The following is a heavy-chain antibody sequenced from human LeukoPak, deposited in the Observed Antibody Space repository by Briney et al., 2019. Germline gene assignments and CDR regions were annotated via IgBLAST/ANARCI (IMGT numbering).Heavy chain of an antibody. J-gene: IGHJ4*02. Sequence: GGSLRLSCAASGFTFSSYGMDWVRQAPGKGLEWVTSISSSGTYIYYADSVKVRFTIARDNTKNSLYLQMNSLSAEDTAVYSSAREDGMRAFDYWGQGTLVTVSS. CDR1: GFTFSSYG. V-gene: IGHV3-21*01. CDR2: ISSSGTYI. CDR3: AREDGMRAFDY.